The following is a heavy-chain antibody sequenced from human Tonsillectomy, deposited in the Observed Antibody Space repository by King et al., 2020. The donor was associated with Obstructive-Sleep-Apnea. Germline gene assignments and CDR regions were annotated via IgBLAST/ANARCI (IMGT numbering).Heavy chain of an antibody. CDR3: VKGGYYYDSSGFSLMGDY. CDR2: IIKNGGST. V-gene: IGHV3-64D*06. J-gene: IGHJ4*02. D-gene: IGHD3-22*01. Sequence: VQLVESGGGLVQPGGSLRLSFLVSGFTFSDYAMHWVRQAPGKGLEYVLFIIKNGGSTYYADSVKGRFTISRDNSKNTLHLQIRSLRAEDTAVYYCVKGGYYYDSSGFSLMGDYWGQGALVTVSS. CDR1: GFTFSDYA.